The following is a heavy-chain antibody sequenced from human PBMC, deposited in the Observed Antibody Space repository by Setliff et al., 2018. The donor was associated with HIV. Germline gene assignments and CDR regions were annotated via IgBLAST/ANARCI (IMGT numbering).Heavy chain of an antibody. CDR2: LYDTGRT. D-gene: IGHD5-12*01. Sequence: LSLTCSVSGGSVIKDNFYWGWIRQAPAKGLEWIGTLYDTGRTYYNPPLKSRVSIFVDTTKNEFSLTLRSVTAADTAVYFCVNSGYDGDYYYYYMDVWGKRATVTVS. CDR1: GGSVIKDNFY. J-gene: IGHJ6*03. CDR3: VNSGYDGDYYYYYMDV. V-gene: IGHV4-39*01.